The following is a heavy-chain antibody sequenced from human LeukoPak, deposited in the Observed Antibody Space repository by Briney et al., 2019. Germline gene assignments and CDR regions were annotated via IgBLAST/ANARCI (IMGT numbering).Heavy chain of an antibody. CDR3: ARERAGTGDFDY. J-gene: IGHJ4*02. CDR2: MNPNSGNT. CDR1: GYTSTSYD. D-gene: IGHD7-27*01. Sequence: ASVKVSCKAAGYTSTSYDINWVRQGTGQGLEWMGWMNPNSGNTGYAQKFQGRVTMTRNTSISTAYMELSSLRSEDTAVYYCARERAGTGDFDYWGQGTLVTVSS. V-gene: IGHV1-8*01.